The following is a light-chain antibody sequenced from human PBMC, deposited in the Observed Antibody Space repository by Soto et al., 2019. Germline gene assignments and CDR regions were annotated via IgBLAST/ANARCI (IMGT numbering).Light chain of an antibody. J-gene: IGKJ3*01. CDR2: GAS. V-gene: IGKV1-27*01. CDR1: RVIANY. Sequence: DIQMTQSPSSLSASVGARVTITCRTSRVIANYLAWYQQKPGKVPQLLIYGASTLQSGVPSRFSGSGSGTDFTLTISSLQPEDVATYYCQKSNSSPFTFGPGTKVNIK. CDR3: QKSNSSPFT.